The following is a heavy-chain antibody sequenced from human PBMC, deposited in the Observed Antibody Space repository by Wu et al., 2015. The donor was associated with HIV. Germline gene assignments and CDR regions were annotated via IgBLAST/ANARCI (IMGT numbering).Heavy chain of an antibody. CDR1: GGTFTSYD. D-gene: IGHD3-10*01. J-gene: IGHJ3*02. CDR3: ACTTMVRVGDAFDI. Sequence: QSGAELKRPGSSVKISCKASGGTFTSYDINWVRQATGQGLEWMGWMNPNSGNTGYAQKFQGRVTMTRNTSISTAYMELSSLRSEDTAVYYCACTTMVRVGDAFDIWAKGQWSPSLQ. V-gene: IGHV1-8*01. CDR2: MNPNSGNT.